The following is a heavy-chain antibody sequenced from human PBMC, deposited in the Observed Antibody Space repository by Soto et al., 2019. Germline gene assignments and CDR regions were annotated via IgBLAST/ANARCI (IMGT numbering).Heavy chain of an antibody. J-gene: IGHJ4*02. CDR3: ARDLSGGDTAGNY. D-gene: IGHD5-18*01. Sequence: GGSLRLSCAASGFTFSSYWMSWVRQAPGKGLEWVANIKQDGSEKYYVDSVKGRFTISRDNAKNSLYLQMNSLRAEDTAVYYCARDLSGGDTAGNYWGQGTLVTVS. CDR2: IKQDGSEK. V-gene: IGHV3-7*01. CDR1: GFTFSSYW.